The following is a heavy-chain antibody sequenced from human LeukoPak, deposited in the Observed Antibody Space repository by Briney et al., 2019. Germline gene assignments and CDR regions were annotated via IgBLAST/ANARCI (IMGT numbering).Heavy chain of an antibody. D-gene: IGHD2-15*01. CDR3: ARYGVVAAIDY. Sequence: ASVKVSCKASGYTFTGYYIHWVRQAPGQGLEWMGWINPNSGGTNSAQKFQGRVTMTRDTSISTAYMELSRLRSDDTAVYYCARYGVVAAIDYWGQGTLVTVSS. CDR2: INPNSGGT. J-gene: IGHJ4*02. CDR1: GYTFTGYY. V-gene: IGHV1-2*02.